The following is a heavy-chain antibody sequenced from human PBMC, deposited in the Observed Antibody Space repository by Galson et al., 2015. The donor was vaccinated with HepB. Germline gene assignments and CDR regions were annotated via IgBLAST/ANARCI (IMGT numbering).Heavy chain of an antibody. CDR1: GGTFSSYP. CDR2: IIPMFGIA. D-gene: IGHD3-10*01. V-gene: IGHV1-69*13. Sequence: SVKVSCKAYGGTFSSYPISWLRQAPGQGLEWMGGIIPMFGIANYAQRFRGRVTITADESTNTAYMEVSSLRFEDAAVYYCARDESSPGDFDYWGQGTLVTVSS. CDR3: ARDESSPGDFDY. J-gene: IGHJ4*02.